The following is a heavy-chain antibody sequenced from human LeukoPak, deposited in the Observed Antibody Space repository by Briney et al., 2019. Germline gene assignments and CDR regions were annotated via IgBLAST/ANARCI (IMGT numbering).Heavy chain of an antibody. CDR2: ISSSGSYI. CDR1: GFTFSLYS. V-gene: IGHV3-21*01. D-gene: IGHD3-10*02. Sequence: GGSLRLSCAASGFTFSLYSITWVRQTPGRGLEWVSSISSSGSYIYYADSVKGRFTISRDNAKNSLYLQMNSLRAEDTAVYYCAELGITMIGGVWGKGTTVTISS. CDR3: AELGITMIGGV. J-gene: IGHJ6*04.